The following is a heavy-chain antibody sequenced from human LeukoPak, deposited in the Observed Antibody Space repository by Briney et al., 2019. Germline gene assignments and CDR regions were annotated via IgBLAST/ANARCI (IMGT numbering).Heavy chain of an antibody. D-gene: IGHD1-1*01. CDR3: ARDQYPDNWNEEAAAFDI. CDR1: GGTFSSYA. J-gene: IGHJ3*02. CDR2: IIPIFGTA. V-gene: IGHV1-69*05. Sequence: ASVKVSCKASGGTFSSYAISWVRQAPGQGLEWMGGIIPIFGTANYAQKFLGRVTITTDESTSTAYMELSSLRSEDTAVYYCARDQYPDNWNEEAAAFDIWGQGTMVTVSS.